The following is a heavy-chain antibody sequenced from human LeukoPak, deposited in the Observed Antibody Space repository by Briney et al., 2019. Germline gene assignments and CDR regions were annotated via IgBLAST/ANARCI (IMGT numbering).Heavy chain of an antibody. CDR1: GGSISSGGYY. V-gene: IGHV4-31*03. Sequence: SQTLSLTCTVSGGSISSGGYYWSWIRQHPGKGLEWIGYIYYSGSTYYNPSLKSRVTISVDTSKNQFSLKLSSVTAADTAVYYCARGLYCSSTSCYTGGDYYYYYMDVRGKGTTVTVSS. J-gene: IGHJ6*03. D-gene: IGHD2-2*02. CDR2: IYYSGST. CDR3: ARGLYCSSTSCYTGGDYYYYYMDV.